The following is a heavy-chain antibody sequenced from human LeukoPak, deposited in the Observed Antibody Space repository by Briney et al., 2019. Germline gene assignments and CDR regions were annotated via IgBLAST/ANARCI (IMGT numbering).Heavy chain of an antibody. J-gene: IGHJ4*02. CDR1: GFTVSRNY. D-gene: IGHD3-22*01. CDR2: IYSGGNT. Sequence: GGSLRLSCAASGFTVSRNYMIWVRQAPGKGLEWVSLIYSGGNTYYADSVKGRFTISRDSSKNTLYLQKNSLRAEDTAVYYCARAHDSGYYYGFDYWGQGTLVTVSS. V-gene: IGHV3-66*01. CDR3: ARAHDSGYYYGFDY.